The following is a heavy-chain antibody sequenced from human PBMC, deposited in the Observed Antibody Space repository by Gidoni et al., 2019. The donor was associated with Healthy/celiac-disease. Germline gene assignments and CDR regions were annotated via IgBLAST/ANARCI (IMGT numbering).Heavy chain of an antibody. CDR2: ISYDGSNK. Sequence: QVQLVESGGGVVQPGRSLRLTCAAAGFTFSCYGMHWVRQAPGKGLEWVAVISYDGSNKYYADSVKGRFTISRDNSKNTLYLQMNSLRAEDTAVYYCAKGGVGASWFDPWGQGTLVTVSS. J-gene: IGHJ5*02. V-gene: IGHV3-30*18. CDR3: AKGGVGASWFDP. D-gene: IGHD1-26*01. CDR1: GFTFSCYG.